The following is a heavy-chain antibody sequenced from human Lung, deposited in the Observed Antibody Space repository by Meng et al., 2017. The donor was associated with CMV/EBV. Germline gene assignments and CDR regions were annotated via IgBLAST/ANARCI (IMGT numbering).Heavy chain of an antibody. CDR3: ATDGGAAAGTTPRGP. J-gene: IGHJ5*02. Sequence: SCAASGFTFSSYAMHWVRQAPGKGLEWVAVISYDGSNKYYADSVKGRFTISRDNSKNTLYLQMNSLRAEDTAVYYCATDGGAAAGTTPRGPWGQGTXVNGAS. V-gene: IGHV3-30*04. CDR1: GFTFSSYA. D-gene: IGHD6-13*01. CDR2: ISYDGSNK.